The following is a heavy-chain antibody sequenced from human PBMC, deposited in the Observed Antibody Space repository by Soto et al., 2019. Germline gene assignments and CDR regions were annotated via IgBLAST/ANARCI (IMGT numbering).Heavy chain of an antibody. CDR1: GFNFPTFW. CDR2: IYPDDSDT. D-gene: IGHD4-4*01. CDR3: SRGKYSRPRGGFAV. J-gene: IGHJ6*02. Sequence: GESLKISCKHSGFNFPTFWIAWVRQMPGKGLEWMGTIYPDDSDTRYSPSFQGQVTISADKSIQTAYLQWGSLKASDSALYYCSRGKYSRPRGGFAVWAHGRPVTVSS. V-gene: IGHV5-51*01.